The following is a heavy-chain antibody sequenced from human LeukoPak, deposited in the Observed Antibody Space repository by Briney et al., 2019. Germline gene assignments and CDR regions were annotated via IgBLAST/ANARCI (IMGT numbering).Heavy chain of an antibody. CDR3: ARATSQAYYDFWSGYSHDDWFDP. V-gene: IGHV4-34*01. CDR1: GGSFSGYY. CDR2: INHSGST. D-gene: IGHD3-3*01. J-gene: IGHJ5*02. Sequence: PSETLSLTCAVYGGSFSGYYWSWIRQPPGKGLEWIGEINHSGSTNYNPSLKSRVTISVDTSKNQFSLRLSSVTAAVTAVYYCARATSQAYYDFWSGYSHDDWFDPWGQGTLVTVSS.